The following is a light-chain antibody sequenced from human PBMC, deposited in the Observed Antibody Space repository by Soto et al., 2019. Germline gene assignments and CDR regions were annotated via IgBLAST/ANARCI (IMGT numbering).Light chain of an antibody. CDR3: QQYGSSPRT. CDR2: GAS. Sequence: EIVLTQSPGTLSLSPGERATLSCGAGQSVSSSYLAWYQQKPGQAPRLLIYGASTRATGIPDRFSGSGSGTDFTLTISRLEPEDFAMYYCQQYGSSPRTFGQGTKVDIK. CDR1: QSVSSSY. J-gene: IGKJ1*01. V-gene: IGKV3-20*01.